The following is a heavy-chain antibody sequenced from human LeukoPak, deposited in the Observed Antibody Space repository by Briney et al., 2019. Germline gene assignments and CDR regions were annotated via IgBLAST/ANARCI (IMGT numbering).Heavy chain of an antibody. CDR2: IYYSGST. V-gene: IGHV4-61*03. D-gene: IGHD5-24*01. Sequence: SETLSLTCTVSGGSLSSGGYYWSWIRQHPGKGLEWLGYIYYSGSTNYNPSLKTRVTISVDMSKNHFSLKLSSVTAADTAVYYCARRGYTFDYYGIDVWGQGTTVTVSS. CDR1: GGSLSSGGYY. J-gene: IGHJ6*02. CDR3: ARRGYTFDYYGIDV.